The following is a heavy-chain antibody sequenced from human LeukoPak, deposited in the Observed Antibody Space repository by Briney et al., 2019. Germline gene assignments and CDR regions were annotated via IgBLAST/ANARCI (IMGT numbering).Heavy chain of an antibody. CDR2: INPNSGGT. V-gene: IGHV1-2*02. D-gene: IGHD6-19*01. CDR3: ARESSLSGHEDY. CDR1: GYTFTGYY. J-gene: IGHJ4*02. Sequence: ASVKVSCKASGYTFTGYYMHWVRQAPGQGLEWMGWINPNSGGTNYAQKFQGRATMTRDTSISTAYMELSRLRSDDTAVYYCARESSLSGHEDYWGQGTLVTVSS.